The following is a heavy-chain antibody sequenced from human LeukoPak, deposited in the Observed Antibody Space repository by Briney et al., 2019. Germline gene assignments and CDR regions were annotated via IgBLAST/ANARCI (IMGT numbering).Heavy chain of an antibody. J-gene: IGHJ4*02. CDR1: GGSFSGYY. CDR3: ARGGVGYYDFWSGYPGASIDY. V-gene: IGHV4-34*01. D-gene: IGHD3-3*01. Sequence: SETLSLTCAVYGGSFSGYYWSWIRQPPGKGLEWIGEINHRGSTNYNPSLKSRVTISVDTSKNQFSLKLSSVTAADMSVYYCARGGVGYYDFWSGYPGASIDYWGQGTLVTVSS. CDR2: INHRGST.